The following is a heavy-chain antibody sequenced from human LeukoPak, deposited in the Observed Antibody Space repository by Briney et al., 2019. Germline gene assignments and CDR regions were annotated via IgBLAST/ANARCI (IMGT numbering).Heavy chain of an antibody. D-gene: IGHD3-9*01. CDR3: AKFRSLTSYFDY. Sequence: GESLKISCKGSGYSFTSYWTGWVRQMPGEGLECMGIIYPGDSDTRYSPSFQGQVTISVDRSISTAYLQWSSLKASDTAMYYCAKFRSLTSYFDYWGQGTLVTVSS. CDR2: IYPGDSDT. J-gene: IGHJ4*02. V-gene: IGHV5-51*01. CDR1: GYSFTSYW.